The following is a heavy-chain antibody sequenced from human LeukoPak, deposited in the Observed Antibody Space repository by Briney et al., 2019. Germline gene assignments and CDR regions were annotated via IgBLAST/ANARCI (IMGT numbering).Heavy chain of an antibody. Sequence: PGGALRLSCAASGFPLRSYDMTWVRRAPGRGLEWVSSIRPRGDNTYYGDSVKGRFTISRDNAKNSLYLQMNSLRAEDTAVYYCAELGITMIGGVWGKGTTVTISS. CDR2: IRPRGDNT. CDR1: GFPLRSYD. CDR3: AELGITMIGGV. D-gene: IGHD3-10*02. V-gene: IGHV3-23*01. J-gene: IGHJ6*04.